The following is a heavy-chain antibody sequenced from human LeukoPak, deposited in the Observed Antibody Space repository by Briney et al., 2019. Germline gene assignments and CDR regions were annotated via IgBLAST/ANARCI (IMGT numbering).Heavy chain of an antibody. D-gene: IGHD3-3*01. CDR1: GGSISSYY. V-gene: IGHV4-34*01. Sequence: SETLSLTCTVSGGSISSYYWSWIRQPPGKGLEWIGEINHSGSTNYNPSLKSRVTISVDTSKNQFSLKLSSVTAADTAVYYCASRNYDFWSGYRYWYFDLWGRGTLVTVSS. J-gene: IGHJ2*01. CDR3: ASRNYDFWSGYRYWYFDL. CDR2: INHSGST.